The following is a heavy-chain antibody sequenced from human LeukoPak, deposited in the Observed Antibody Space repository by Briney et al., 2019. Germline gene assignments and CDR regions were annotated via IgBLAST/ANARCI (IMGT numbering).Heavy chain of an antibody. CDR1: GGSFSGYY. D-gene: IGHD6-19*01. CDR3: AGSPLTQWLVNWFDP. CDR2: INHSGST. V-gene: IGHV4-34*01. J-gene: IGHJ5*02. Sequence: SETLSLTCAVYGGSFSGYYWSWIRQPPGKGLEWIGEINHSGSTNYNPSLKSRVTISVDTSKNQFSLKLSSVTAADTAVYYCAGSPLTQWLVNWFDPWGQGTLVTVSS.